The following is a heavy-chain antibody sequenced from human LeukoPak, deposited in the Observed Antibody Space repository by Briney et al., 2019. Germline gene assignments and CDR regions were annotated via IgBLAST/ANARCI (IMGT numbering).Heavy chain of an antibody. CDR1: GFAFGSEA. Sequence: GGSLRLSCAVSGFAFGSEAMSWVRQSPARGLEWVASISPGGGTTYYADYVKGRFTISRDNSKNSLFVQMNSLRAEDTAFYHCARDRCSSTSCYNTPNWFDPWGQGTLVTVSS. V-gene: IGHV3-23*01. CDR2: ISPGGGTT. J-gene: IGHJ5*02. D-gene: IGHD2-2*02. CDR3: ARDRCSSTSCYNTPNWFDP.